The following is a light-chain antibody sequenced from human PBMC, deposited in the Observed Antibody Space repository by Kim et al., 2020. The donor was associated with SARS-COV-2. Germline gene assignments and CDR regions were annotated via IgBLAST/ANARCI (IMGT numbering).Light chain of an antibody. Sequence: QSALTQPRSVSGSPGQSVTISCTGTSSDVGGYNYVSWYQLHPGKAPKLMIYAVSKRPSGVPDRFSGSKSGNTASLTISGLQAEDEADYYCCSYTGTDPSKAFGTGTKVTVL. CDR3: CSYTGTDPSKA. J-gene: IGLJ1*01. CDR1: SSDVGGYNY. V-gene: IGLV2-11*01. CDR2: AVS.